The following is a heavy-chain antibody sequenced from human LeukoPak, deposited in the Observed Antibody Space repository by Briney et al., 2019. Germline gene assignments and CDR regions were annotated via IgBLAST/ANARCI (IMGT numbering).Heavy chain of an antibody. CDR1: GYTFTSYG. CDR3: ARNYCSSTSCPYYYYGMDV. V-gene: IGHV1-18*01. CDR2: ISAYNGNT. J-gene: IGHJ6*02. Sequence: ASVKVSCKASGYTFTSYGISWVRQAPGQGLEWMGWISAYNGNTNYAQKLQGRVTMTTDTSTSTAYMELRSLRSDDTAVYYCARNYCSSTSCPYYYYGMDVWGQATTVTVSS. D-gene: IGHD2-2*01.